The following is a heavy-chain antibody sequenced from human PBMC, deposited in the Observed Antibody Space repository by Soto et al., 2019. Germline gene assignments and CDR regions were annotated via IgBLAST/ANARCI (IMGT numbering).Heavy chain of an antibody. CDR3: ARGGEGKVTAIPSDAFDI. Sequence: PSETLSLTCTVSGGSISSYYWSWIRQPAGKGLEWIGRIYTSGSTNYNPSLKSRVTMSVDTSKNQFSLKLSSVTAADTAVYYCARGGEGKVTAIPSDAFDIWGQGTMGTV. J-gene: IGHJ3*02. CDR1: GGSISSYY. CDR2: IYTSGST. V-gene: IGHV4-4*07. D-gene: IGHD2-21*02.